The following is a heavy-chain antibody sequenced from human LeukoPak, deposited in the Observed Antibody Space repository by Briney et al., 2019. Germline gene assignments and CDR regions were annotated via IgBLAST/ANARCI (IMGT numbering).Heavy chain of an antibody. D-gene: IGHD3-16*01. J-gene: IGHJ4*02. Sequence: SETLSLTCTVSGYSISSGYYWGWIRQPPGKGLEWIGSIYHSGSTYYNPSLKSRVTISVDTSKNQFSLKLSSVTAADTAVYYCARRFRGDYVWGTAKGQFDYWGQGTLVTVSS. CDR1: GYSISSGYY. CDR2: IYHSGST. V-gene: IGHV4-38-2*02. CDR3: ARRFRGDYVWGTAKGQFDY.